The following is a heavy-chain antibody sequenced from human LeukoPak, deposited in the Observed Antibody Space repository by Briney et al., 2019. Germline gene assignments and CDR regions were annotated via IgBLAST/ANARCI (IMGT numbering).Heavy chain of an antibody. CDR1: GGSISSYY. D-gene: IGHD6-13*01. V-gene: IGHV4-59*08. CDR3: ARHLRGIAAAAPAYYYYGMDV. J-gene: IGHJ6*02. CDR2: IYYSGST. Sequence: SETLSLTCTVSGGSISSYYWSWIRQPPGKGLEWIGYIYYSGSTNYNPSLKSRVTISVDTSKNQFSLKLSSVTAADTAVYYCARHLRGIAAAAPAYYYYGMDVWGQGTTVTVSS.